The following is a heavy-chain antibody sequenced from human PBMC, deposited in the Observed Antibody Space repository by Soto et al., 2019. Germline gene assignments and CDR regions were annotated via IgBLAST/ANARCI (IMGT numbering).Heavy chain of an antibody. Sequence: EVQLVESGGGLVKPGGSLRLSCAVSGFTFSKAWMSWVRQVPGKGLEWVGRIKSKIDGGTTDYAAPVKGRFTISRDDSKNTLYLQMNSLKTEDTAVYYCTTILERDRQLDYWGQGTLVTVSS. CDR1: GFTFSKAW. CDR2: IKSKIDGGTT. V-gene: IGHV3-15*01. J-gene: IGHJ4*02. D-gene: IGHD1-1*01. CDR3: TTILERDRQLDY.